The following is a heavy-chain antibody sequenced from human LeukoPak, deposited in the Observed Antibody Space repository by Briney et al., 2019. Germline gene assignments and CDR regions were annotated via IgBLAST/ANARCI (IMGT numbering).Heavy chain of an antibody. CDR2: ISGSGGTT. V-gene: IGHV3-23*01. J-gene: IGHJ4*02. CDR1: GFTFSSYT. D-gene: IGHD1-26*01. CDR3: AKTATISGSYYAVDY. Sequence: GGSLRLSCAASGFTFSSYTMSWVRQAPGKGLEWVAAISGSGGTTYYTDSVKGRFTISRDHSKNTLYLQMNSLRAEDTAVYYCAKTATISGSYYAVDYWGQGTLVTVSS.